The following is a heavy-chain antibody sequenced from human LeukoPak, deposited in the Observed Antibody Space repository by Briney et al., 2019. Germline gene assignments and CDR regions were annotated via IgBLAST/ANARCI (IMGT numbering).Heavy chain of an antibody. CDR3: ARRPYHYDTIGPI. J-gene: IGHJ3*02. CDR2: VYYSGIT. CDR1: GDSLSNSNSY. D-gene: IGHD3-22*01. V-gene: IGHV4-39*07. Sequence: SETLSLTCTVSGDSLSNSNSYWVWLRHAPGTGLEWIGSVYYSGITQYNPSLKSRLTVSADTSKSQFSLRVNSVTAADTAVYYCARRPYHYDTIGPIWGRGTMVTVSP.